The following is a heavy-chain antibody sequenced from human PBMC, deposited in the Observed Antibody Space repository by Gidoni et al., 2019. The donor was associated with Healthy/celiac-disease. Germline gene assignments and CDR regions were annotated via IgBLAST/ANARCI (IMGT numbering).Heavy chain of an antibody. D-gene: IGHD3-3*01. CDR1: GFTFSNAW. CDR3: TTTFGVGALY. CDR2: IKSQTDGGTT. V-gene: IGHV3-15*01. Sequence: EVQLGESGGGLVKPGGSLRLSCAASGFTFSNAWMSWVRQAPGKGLEWVGRIKSQTDGGTTDYAAPVKGRFTISRDDSKNTLYLQMNSLKTEDTAVYYCTTTFGVGALYWGQGTLVTVSS. J-gene: IGHJ4*02.